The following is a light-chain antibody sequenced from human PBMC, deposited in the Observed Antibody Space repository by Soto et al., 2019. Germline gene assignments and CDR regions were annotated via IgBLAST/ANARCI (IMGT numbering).Light chain of an antibody. CDR2: HTS. Sequence: EIVMTQSPTTVSVSLGERATLSCRASPSVSGNLAWYQQKPGQAPRLLIFHTSSRATGVPARFSGSGSGTEFTLTISGLQSEDFAVYYCQQYNNWPPGVGPGTKVEIK. CDR3: QQYNNWPPG. CDR1: PSVSGN. J-gene: IGKJ3*01. V-gene: IGKV3-15*01.